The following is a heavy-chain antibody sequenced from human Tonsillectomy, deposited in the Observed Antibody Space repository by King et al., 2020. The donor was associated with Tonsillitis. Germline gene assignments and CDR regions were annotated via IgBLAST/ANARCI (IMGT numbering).Heavy chain of an antibody. Sequence: VQLVESGGGLVQPGGSLRLSCAASGFTFSSYWMHWVRQAPGKGLVWVSHINSDGSSTSYADSVKGRFAISRDNAKNTLYLQMNSLSAEDTAVYYCARARQPLDLYYYYYYMDVWGKGTTVTVSS. V-gene: IGHV3-74*01. D-gene: IGHD6-13*01. J-gene: IGHJ6*03. CDR1: GFTFSSYW. CDR3: ARARQPLDLYYYYYYMDV. CDR2: INSDGSST.